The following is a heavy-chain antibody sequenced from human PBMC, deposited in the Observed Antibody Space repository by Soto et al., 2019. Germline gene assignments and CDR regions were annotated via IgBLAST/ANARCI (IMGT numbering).Heavy chain of an antibody. D-gene: IGHD2-2*01. CDR2: SYSGGST. CDR3: ASSKHYYYYYGMDV. Sequence: EVQLVESGGGLIQPGGSLRLSCAASGFTVSSNYMSWVRQAPGKGLEWVSVSYSGGSTYYADSVKGRFTISRDNSKNTLYLQMNSQTAEDKDVYYCASSKHYYYYYGMDVWGQGTTVTVTS. CDR1: GFTVSSNY. V-gene: IGHV3-53*01. J-gene: IGHJ6*02.